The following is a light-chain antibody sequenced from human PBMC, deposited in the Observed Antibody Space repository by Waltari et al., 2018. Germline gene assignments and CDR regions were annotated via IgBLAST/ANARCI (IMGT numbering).Light chain of an antibody. V-gene: IGLV3-19*01. CDR3: SCRDNSGFRHV. J-gene: IGLJ1*01. CDR1: SLRSYY. CDR2: GQN. Sequence: SSDLTQDPAVSAALGQTVRITSEGDSLRSYYDTWYQQKPGQAPVLVIFGQNKRPSGIPDRFSGSSSRNTASLTITGAQAEDEADYYCSCRDNSGFRHVFGTGTKVTV.